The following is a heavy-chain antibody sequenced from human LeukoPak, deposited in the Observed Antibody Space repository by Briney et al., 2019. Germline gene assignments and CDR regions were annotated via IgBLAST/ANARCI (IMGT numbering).Heavy chain of an antibody. CDR1: GYTFTGYY. CDR3: ARGPPSLYYYYYYMDV. CDR2: INPNSGGT. V-gene: IGHV1-2*02. J-gene: IGHJ6*03. Sequence: ASVKVSCKASGYTFTGYYMHWVRQAPGQGLEWMGWINPNSGGTNYAQKFQGRVTMTRDTSISTAYMELSRLRSDDTAVYYCARGPPSLYYYYYYMDVWGKGTRSPSP.